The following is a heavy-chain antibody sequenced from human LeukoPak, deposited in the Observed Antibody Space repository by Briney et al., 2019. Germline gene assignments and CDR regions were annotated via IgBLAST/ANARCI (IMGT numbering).Heavy chain of an antibody. V-gene: IGHV1-8*01. CDR3: ARGWYGQLTFDP. CDR1: GYTFTSYD. CDR2: MNPNSGNT. Sequence: VASVKVSCKASGYTFTSYDINWVRQATGQGLEWMGWMNPNSGNTGYAQKFQGRVTMTRNTSISTAYMELSSLRSEDTAVYYCARGWYGQLTFDPWGQGILVTVSS. J-gene: IGHJ5*02. D-gene: IGHD6-13*01.